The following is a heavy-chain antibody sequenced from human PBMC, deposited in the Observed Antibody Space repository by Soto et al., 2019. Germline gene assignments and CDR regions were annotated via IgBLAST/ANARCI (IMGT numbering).Heavy chain of an antibody. V-gene: IGHV4-34*01. CDR2: INHSGST. J-gene: IGHJ4*02. CDR3: ARGLVEPNYFDY. Sequence: SETLSLTCAVYGGSFSGYYWSWIRQPPGKGLEWIGEINHSGSTNYNPSLKSRVTISVDTSKNQFSLKLSPVTAADTAVYYCARGLVEPNYFDYWGQGTLVTVSS. CDR1: GGSFSGYY. D-gene: IGHD1-1*01.